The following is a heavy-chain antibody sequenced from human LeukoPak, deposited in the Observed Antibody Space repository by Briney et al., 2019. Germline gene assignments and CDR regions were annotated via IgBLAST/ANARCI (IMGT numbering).Heavy chain of an antibody. CDR1: GYSFPSDW. D-gene: IGHD3-10*01. CDR2: IYPGDSDT. Sequence: GESLKISCKGSGYSFPSDWIGWVRPMPGKGLEWMGSIYPGDSDTRYSPSFQGQVTISADRSISTAYLQWSSLKASDTAMYYCARSPYYGSGSYLNDYWGQGTLVTVSS. J-gene: IGHJ4*02. V-gene: IGHV5-51*01. CDR3: ARSPYYGSGSYLNDY.